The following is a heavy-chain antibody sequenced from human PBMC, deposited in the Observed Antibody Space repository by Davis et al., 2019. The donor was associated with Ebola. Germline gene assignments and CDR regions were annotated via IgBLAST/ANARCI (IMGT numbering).Heavy chain of an antibody. D-gene: IGHD6-19*01. CDR3: ASDSSGWYYFDY. J-gene: IGHJ4*02. CDR2: INPHNGNT. V-gene: IGHV1-18*04. Sequence: AASVKVSCKTSGYTFTNYGITWVRQAPGQGLEWMGWINPHNGNTNYAQSVQGRVTMTTDTSTSTAYMEVGSLRSDDTAVYYCASDSSGWYYFDYWGQGTLVTVSS. CDR1: GYTFTNYG.